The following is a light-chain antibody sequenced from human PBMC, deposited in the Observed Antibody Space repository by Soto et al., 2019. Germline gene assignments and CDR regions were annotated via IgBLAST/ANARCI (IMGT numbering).Light chain of an antibody. CDR3: QQYYSYPRT. CDR2: AAS. J-gene: IGKJ1*01. CDR1: QGISSY. V-gene: IGKV1-8*01. Sequence: AIRMTQSPSSFSASTGDRVTITCRASQGISSYLAWYQQKPGKAPKLLIYAASTLQSGVPSRFSGSGSGTDFTLTISCLKSEDFATYYCQQYYSYPRTFGQGTKVEI.